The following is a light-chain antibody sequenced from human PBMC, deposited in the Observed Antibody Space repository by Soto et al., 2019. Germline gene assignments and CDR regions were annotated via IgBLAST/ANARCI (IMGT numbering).Light chain of an antibody. J-gene: IGLJ2*01. CDR2: EVN. Sequence: QSALTQPASVSGSPGQSITISCTGTSSDVGNYNLVSWYQQHAGEAPKLMIYEVNKRPAGVSSRFSGSKSGNSASLTISGLQAEDEADYYCCSQASDTLILGGGTKRTVL. CDR3: CSQASDTLI. V-gene: IGLV2-23*02. CDR1: SSDVGNYNL.